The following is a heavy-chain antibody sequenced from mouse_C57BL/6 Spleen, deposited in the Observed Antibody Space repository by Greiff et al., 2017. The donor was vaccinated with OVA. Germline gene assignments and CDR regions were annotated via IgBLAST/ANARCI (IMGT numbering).Heavy chain of an antibody. V-gene: IGHV1-82*01. CDR1: GYAFSSSW. CDR2: IYPGDGDT. CDR3: ARSAEGYNPFAY. D-gene: IGHD2-2*01. Sequence: QVQLQQSGPELVKPGASVKISCKASGYAFSSSWMNWVKQRPGKGLEWIGRIYPGDGDTNYNGKFKGKATLTADKSSSTAYMQLSSLTSEDSAVYFCARSAEGYNPFAYWGQGTLVTVSA. J-gene: IGHJ3*01.